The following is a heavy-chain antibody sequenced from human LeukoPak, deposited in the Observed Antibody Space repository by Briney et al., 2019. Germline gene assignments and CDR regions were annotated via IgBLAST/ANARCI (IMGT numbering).Heavy chain of an antibody. CDR2: ISGSGGST. CDR3: ARHGLGSYRAFDI. D-gene: IGHD3-10*01. V-gene: IGHV3-23*01. Sequence: GGSLRLSCAASGFTFSSYAMSWVRQAPGKGLEWVSAISGSGGSTYYADSVKGRFTISRDNSKNTLYLQMNSLRAEDTAVYYCARHGLGSYRAFDIWGQGTMVTVSS. J-gene: IGHJ3*02. CDR1: GFTFSSYA.